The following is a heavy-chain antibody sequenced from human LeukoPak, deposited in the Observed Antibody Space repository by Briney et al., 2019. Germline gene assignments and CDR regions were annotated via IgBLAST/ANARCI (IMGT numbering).Heavy chain of an antibody. D-gene: IGHD4-17*01. CDR3: ARSGEGWYFDL. CDR1: GFTFSSYG. Sequence: PGGSLRLSCAASGFTFSSYGMHWVRQAPGKGLEWVAVIWYDGSNKYYADSVKGRFTISRDNSKNTLYLQMNSLRAEDTAVYYCARSGEGWYFDLWGRGTLVTVSS. CDR2: IWYDGSNK. V-gene: IGHV3-33*01. J-gene: IGHJ2*01.